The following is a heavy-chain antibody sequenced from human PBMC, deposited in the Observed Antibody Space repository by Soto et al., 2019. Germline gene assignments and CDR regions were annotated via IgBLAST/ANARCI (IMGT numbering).Heavy chain of an antibody. V-gene: IGHV3-23*01. CDR1: GFSFSSYA. CDR2: ISGSGGST. Sequence: VQPSESGGGLVQPGGSLRLSCAASGFSFSSYALTWVRQAPGKGLEWVSAISGSGGSTYYADSVKGRFTISRDNSKNTLYVHMSCLRADDTAVYYCATTLGYGCGCNCYSAGYDPWGQGTLVTVSS. J-gene: IGHJ5*02. CDR3: ATTLGYGCGCNCYSAGYDP. D-gene: IGHD2-15*01.